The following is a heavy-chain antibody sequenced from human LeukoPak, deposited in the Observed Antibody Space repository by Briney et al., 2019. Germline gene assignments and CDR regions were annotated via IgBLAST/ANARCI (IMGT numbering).Heavy chain of an antibody. D-gene: IGHD3-10*01. Sequence: QTGGSLRLSCAASGFTFSSYWMHWVRQAPGKGLVWVSRINSDGSSTSYADSVKGRFTISRDNAKNTLYLQMNSLRAEDTAVYYCAREDFTMVRGVSFYYYYYMDVWGKGTTVTISS. V-gene: IGHV3-74*01. CDR3: AREDFTMVRGVSFYYYYYMDV. J-gene: IGHJ6*03. CDR1: GFTFSSYW. CDR2: INSDGSST.